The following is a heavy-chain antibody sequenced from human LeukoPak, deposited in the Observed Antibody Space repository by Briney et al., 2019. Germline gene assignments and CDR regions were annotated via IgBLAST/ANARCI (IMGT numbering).Heavy chain of an antibody. CDR2: IYYSGST. J-gene: IGHJ4*02. Sequence: SETLSLTCTVSGGSISSSSYYWGWIRQPPGKGLEWIGSIYYSGSTSHNPSLKSRVTISVDTSKHQFSLKLSSVTAADTAVYYCARDHYGGWFLDYFDYWGQGTLVTVSS. D-gene: IGHD6-19*01. V-gene: IGHV4-39*07. CDR3: ARDHYGGWFLDYFDY. CDR1: GGSISSSSYY.